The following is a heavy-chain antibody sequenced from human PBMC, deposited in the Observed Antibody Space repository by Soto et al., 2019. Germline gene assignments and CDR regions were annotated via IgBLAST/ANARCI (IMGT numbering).Heavy chain of an antibody. J-gene: IGHJ6*02. CDR1: GFTFSSYW. Sequence: GGSLRLSCAASGFTFSSYWMHWVRQAPGKGLVWVSRINSDGSSTSYTDSVKGRFTISRDNAKNTLYLQMNSLRAEDTAVYYCARDSSTVETGMDVWGQGTTVTVSS. CDR3: ARDSSTVETGMDV. D-gene: IGHD4-17*01. CDR2: INSDGSST. V-gene: IGHV3-74*01.